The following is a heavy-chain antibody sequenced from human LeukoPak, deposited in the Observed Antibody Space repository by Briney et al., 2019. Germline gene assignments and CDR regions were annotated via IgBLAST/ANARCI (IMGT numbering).Heavy chain of an antibody. CDR1: GGSISSYY. D-gene: IGHD6-13*01. Sequence: SETLSLTCTVSGGSISSYYWSWIRQPPGKGLEWIGYIYYSGSTNYNPSLKSRVTISVDTSKNQFSLKLSSVTAADTAVYYCARARGIAAAAGTFDYWGQGTLVTVSS. CDR2: IYYSGST. V-gene: IGHV4-59*08. CDR3: ARARGIAAAAGTFDY. J-gene: IGHJ4*02.